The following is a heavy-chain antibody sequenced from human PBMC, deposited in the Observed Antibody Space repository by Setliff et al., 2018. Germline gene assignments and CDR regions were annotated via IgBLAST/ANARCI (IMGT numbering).Heavy chain of an antibody. J-gene: IGHJ3*02. CDR1: GFTFSDYY. D-gene: IGHD4-17*01. V-gene: IGHV3-11*01. CDR2: ISSSGSTI. Sequence: GGSLRLSCAASGFTFSDYYMSWIRQAPGKGLEWVSYISSSGSTIYYADSVKGRFTISRDNAKNSLYLQINSLRAEDTAVYYCARGEGDGYGDYGRCAFDIWGQGTMVTVSS. CDR3: ARGEGDGYGDYGRCAFDI.